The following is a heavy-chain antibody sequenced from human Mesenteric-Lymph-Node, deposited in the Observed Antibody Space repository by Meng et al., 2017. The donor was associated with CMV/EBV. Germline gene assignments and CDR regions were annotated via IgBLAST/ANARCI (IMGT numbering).Heavy chain of an antibody. CDR1: GGTFSSYA. J-gene: IGHJ3*02. V-gene: IGHV1-69*05. CDR3: ARGLSDYGHVSADAFDI. CDR2: IIPIFGTA. D-gene: IGHD4-17*01. Sequence: SSVKVSCKASGGTFSSYAISWVRQAPGQGLEWMGGIIPIFGTANYAQKFQGRVTITTDESTSTAYMELSSLRSEDTAVYYCARGLSDYGHVSADAFDIWGQGTMVTVSS.